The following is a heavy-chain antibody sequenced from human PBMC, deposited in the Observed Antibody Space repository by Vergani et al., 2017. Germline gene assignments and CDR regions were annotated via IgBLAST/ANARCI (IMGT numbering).Heavy chain of an antibody. Sequence: QVQLVESGGGVVQPGRSLRLSCAASGFTFSSYGMHWVRQAPGKGLEWVAVIAYDGSNKYYADSVKGRFTISRDNSKNTLYLQMNSLRAEDTAVYYCAKDRPKWCIAVPINWGQGTLVTVSS. D-gene: IGHD6-19*01. J-gene: IGHJ4*02. CDR2: IAYDGSNK. V-gene: IGHV3-30*18. CDR1: GFTFSSYG. CDR3: AKDRPKWCIAVPIN.